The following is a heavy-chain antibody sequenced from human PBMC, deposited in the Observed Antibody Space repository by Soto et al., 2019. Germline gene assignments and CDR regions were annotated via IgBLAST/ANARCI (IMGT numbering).Heavy chain of an antibody. CDR3: ARGDRGAFDL. Sequence: EVQLVESGGGLVRPGGSLRLSCAASGFTFRYYWMHWVRQAPGKGLVWVSRIHSDGSSTTYADFVKGRFIISRDNASNTVDLQMNGVRVEDTAVYYCARGDRGAFDLWGQGTVVTVSS. V-gene: IGHV3-74*01. CDR1: GFTFRYYW. J-gene: IGHJ3*01. D-gene: IGHD1-26*01. CDR2: IHSDGSST.